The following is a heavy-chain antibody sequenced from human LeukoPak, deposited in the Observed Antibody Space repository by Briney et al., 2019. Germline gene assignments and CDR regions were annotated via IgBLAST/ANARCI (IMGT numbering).Heavy chain of an antibody. J-gene: IGHJ6*02. CDR1: GFTVSSNY. CDR3: AKSFGGNYYYYGMDV. CDR2: ISGSGGST. V-gene: IGHV3-23*01. Sequence: GGSLRLSCAASGFTVSSNYMSWVRQAPGKGLEWVSGISGSGGSTYYADSVKGRFTISRDNSKNTLYLQMNSLRAEDTAVYYCAKSFGGNYYYYGMDVWGQGTTVTVSS. D-gene: IGHD1-26*01.